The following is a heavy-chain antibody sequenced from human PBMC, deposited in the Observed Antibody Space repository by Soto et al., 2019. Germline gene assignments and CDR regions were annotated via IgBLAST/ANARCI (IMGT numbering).Heavy chain of an antibody. CDR3: AKDRRVDGGSRVDAFDI. Sequence: GGSLRLSCAASGFTFSSYAMSWVRQAPGKGLEWVSAISGSGGSTYYADSVKGRFTISRDNSKNTLYLQMNSLRAEDTAVYYCAKDRRVDGGSRVDAFDIWGQGTMVTVSS. CDR1: GFTFSSYA. V-gene: IGHV3-23*01. D-gene: IGHD1-26*01. J-gene: IGHJ3*02. CDR2: ISGSGGST.